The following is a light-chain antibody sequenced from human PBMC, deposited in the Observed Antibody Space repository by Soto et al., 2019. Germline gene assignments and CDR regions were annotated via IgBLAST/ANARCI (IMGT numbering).Light chain of an antibody. Sequence: DIQMTQSPSTLSGSVGDRVTITCRASQTISSWLAWYQQKPGKAPKLLIYKASTLKSAVPSRFSGSGSGTEFTLTISRLQPDDFATYYCQHCNSYSEAFGQGTKLVLK. CDR1: QTISSW. CDR3: QHCNSYSEA. J-gene: IGKJ1*01. CDR2: KAS. V-gene: IGKV1-5*03.